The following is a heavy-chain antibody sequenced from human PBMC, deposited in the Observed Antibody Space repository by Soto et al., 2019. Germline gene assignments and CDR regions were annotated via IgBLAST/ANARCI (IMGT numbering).Heavy chain of an antibody. CDR3: ARKAYTYGLDV. Sequence: SETLSLTCTVSGGSTSSGGFYWSWIRQHPGKGLEWIGYIYYSGISYYNPSLKSRVSISLDTSRNQFSMTLNSVTAADTAVYYCARKAYTYGLDVWGQGATVTVSS. J-gene: IGHJ6*02. CDR1: GGSTSSGGFY. CDR2: IYYSGIS. V-gene: IGHV4-31*03. D-gene: IGHD3-16*01.